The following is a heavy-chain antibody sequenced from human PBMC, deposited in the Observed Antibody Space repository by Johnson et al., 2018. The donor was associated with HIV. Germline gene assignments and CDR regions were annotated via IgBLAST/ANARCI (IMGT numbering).Heavy chain of an antibody. D-gene: IGHD6-19*01. CDR1: GFTFSSYW. J-gene: IGHJ3*01. V-gene: IGHV3-7*02. CDR2: IKQDGSEK. CDR3: VRGGQWGATDAFDV. Sequence: VQLVESGGGLVQPGRSPRLSCAASGFTFSSYWMSWVRQAPGKGLEWVANIKQDGSEKYYVDSVKGRFTISRDNAKNSLYLQMNSLRPEDTAVYYCVRGGQWGATDAFDVWGQVTMVTVSS.